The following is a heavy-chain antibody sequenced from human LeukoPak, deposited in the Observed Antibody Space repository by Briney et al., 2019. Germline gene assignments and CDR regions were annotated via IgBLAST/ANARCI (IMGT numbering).Heavy chain of an antibody. CDR2: ITRSNYI. CDR3: ARDVYYGSGSPRLDY. CDR1: GFTFNNFA. J-gene: IGHJ4*02. D-gene: IGHD3-10*01. Sequence: GGSLRLSCAASGFTFNNFAMSWVRQAPGKGLEWVSSITRSNYIYYADSVKGRFTISRDNAKNSLYLQMNSLRAEDTAVYYCARDVYYGSGSPRLDYWGQGTLVTVSS. V-gene: IGHV3-21*01.